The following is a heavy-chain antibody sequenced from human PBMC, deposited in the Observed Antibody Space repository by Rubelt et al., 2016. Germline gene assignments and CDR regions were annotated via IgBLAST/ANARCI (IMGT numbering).Heavy chain of an antibody. V-gene: IGHV4-39*07. CDR1: GGSISSTNYY. Sequence: QLQLQESGPGLVKPSETLSLTCTVSGGSISSTNYYWGWIRQPPGKGLEWIGSIYYSGSTYYNPSLKSRVTISVDTSKNQFSLNLSSVTAADTAVYYCAREGTYFDYWGQENLVTVSS. CDR2: IYYSGST. CDR3: AREGTYFDY. J-gene: IGHJ4*02.